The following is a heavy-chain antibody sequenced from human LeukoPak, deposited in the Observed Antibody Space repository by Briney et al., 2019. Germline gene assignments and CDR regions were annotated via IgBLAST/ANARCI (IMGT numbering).Heavy chain of an antibody. V-gene: IGHV3-23*01. D-gene: IGHD1-1*01. CDR2: ISGSGGST. CDR1: GFTFSSSA. J-gene: IGHJ4*02. Sequence: PGGSLRVSCAASGFTFSSSAMSWVRQAPGKGLEWVSAISGSGGSTYYADSVKGRFTISRDNSKNRLYLQMNSLRAEDTAVYYCAKEGLDFAEVFANGFDYWGQGPLVTVSS. CDR3: AKEGLDFAEVFANGFDY.